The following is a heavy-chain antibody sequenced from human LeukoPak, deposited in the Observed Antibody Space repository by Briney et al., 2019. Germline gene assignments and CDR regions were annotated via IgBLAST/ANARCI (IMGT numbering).Heavy chain of an antibody. CDR1: GFTFSSYA. Sequence: GGSLRLSCAASGFTFSSYAMSWVRQAPGKGLEWVSAISSSGGSTYYADSVKGRFTISRDNSKNTLYLQMNSLRAEDTAVYYCAYTLAAAGSFDYWGQGTLVTVSS. D-gene: IGHD6-13*01. CDR2: ISSSGGST. V-gene: IGHV3-23*01. J-gene: IGHJ4*02. CDR3: AYTLAAAGSFDY.